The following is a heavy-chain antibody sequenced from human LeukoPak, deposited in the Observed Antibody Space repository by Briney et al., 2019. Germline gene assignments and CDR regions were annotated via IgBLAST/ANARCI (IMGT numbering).Heavy chain of an antibody. V-gene: IGHV3-74*01. J-gene: IGHJ4*02. D-gene: IGHD3-10*01. CDR2: INSDGSST. Sequence: GGSLRLSCAASGFTFSSYWMHWVRQAPGKGLVWVSRINSDGSSTSYADSVKGRFTISRDNAKNTLYLRMNSLRAEDTAVYYCASIPKYMVRGVTFRDYWGQGTLVTVSS. CDR1: GFTFSSYW. CDR3: ASIPKYMVRGVTFRDY.